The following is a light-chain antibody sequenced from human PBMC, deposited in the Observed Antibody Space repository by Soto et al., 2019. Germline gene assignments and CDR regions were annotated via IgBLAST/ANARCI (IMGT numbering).Light chain of an antibody. CDR3: QHHNSYSQT. CDR1: QSIRNY. Sequence: DIQMTQSPPTLSASVGDRVTITCRASQSIRNYLAWYQQMPGKAPKLLIYGASSLQSGVPLRFSGSGSGTEFTLTISSLQPDDFATYFCQHHNSYSQTFGQGTKVDIK. V-gene: IGKV1-5*01. CDR2: GAS. J-gene: IGKJ1*01.